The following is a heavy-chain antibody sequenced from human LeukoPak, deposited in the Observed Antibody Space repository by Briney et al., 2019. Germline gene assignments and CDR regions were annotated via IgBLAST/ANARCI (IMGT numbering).Heavy chain of an antibody. J-gene: IGHJ4*02. CDR3: ASLRDCTSGSCDYQLDY. CDR1: GFPFGTFS. CDR2: ISGSSNYI. D-gene: IGHD2-15*01. Sequence: GGSLRLSCAASGFPFGTFSIYWVRQAPGKGLEWVSSISGSSNYIYYADSVKGRFTISRDNAKNSLYLQMNSLRAEATDVYYYASLRDCTSGSCDYQLDYWGQGSLVTVSS. V-gene: IGHV3-21*06.